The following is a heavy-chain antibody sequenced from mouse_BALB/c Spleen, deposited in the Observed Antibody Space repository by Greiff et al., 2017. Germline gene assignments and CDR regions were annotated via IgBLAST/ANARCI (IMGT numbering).Heavy chain of an antibody. CDR3: ARSGDYDVGWYFDV. D-gene: IGHD2-4*01. J-gene: IGHJ1*01. CDR2: ISYSGST. V-gene: IGHV3-8*02. Sequence: EVKLQQSGPSLVKPSQTLSLTCSVTGDSITSGYWNWIRKFPGNKLEYMGYISYSGSTYYNPSLKSRISITRDTSKNQYYLQLNSVTTEDTATYYCARSGDYDVGWYFDVWGAGTTVTVSS. CDR1: GDSITSGY.